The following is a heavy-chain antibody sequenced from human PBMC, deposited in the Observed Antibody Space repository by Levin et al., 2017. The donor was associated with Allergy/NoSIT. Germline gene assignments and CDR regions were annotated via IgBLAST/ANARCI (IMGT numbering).Heavy chain of an antibody. D-gene: IGHD1-26*01. CDR1: GFTFSNAW. CDR3: TGDSGSYWVRVDY. V-gene: IGHV3-15*01. Sequence: GESLKISCAASGFTFSNAWMSWVRQAPGKGLEWVGRIKSKTDGGTTDYAAPVKGRFTISRDDSKNTLYLQMNSLKTEDTAVYYCTGDSGSYWVRVDYWGQGTLVTVSS. J-gene: IGHJ4*02. CDR2: IKSKTDGGTT.